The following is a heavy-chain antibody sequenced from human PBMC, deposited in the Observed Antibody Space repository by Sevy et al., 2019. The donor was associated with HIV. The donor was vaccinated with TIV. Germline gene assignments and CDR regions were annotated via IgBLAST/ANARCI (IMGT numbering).Heavy chain of an antibody. CDR2: IGYDGRKK. CDR1: GLTFNSYG. V-gene: IGHV3-30*02. J-gene: IGHJ4*02. D-gene: IGHD2-2*01. CDR3: TTEEEHQLLRFDY. Sequence: GGSLRLSCAVSGLTFNSYGMHWVRQAPGKGLEWLAFIGYDGRKKFYGDSVKGRFTISRDNSKNTLYLQMNSLRVEDAAVDHCTTEEEHQLLRFDYWGQGTLVTVSS.